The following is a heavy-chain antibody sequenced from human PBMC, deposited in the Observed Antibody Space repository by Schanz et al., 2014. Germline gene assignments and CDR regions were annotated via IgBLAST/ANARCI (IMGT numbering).Heavy chain of an antibody. V-gene: IGHV3-11*03. D-gene: IGHD3-3*01. CDR2: ISSSGSYT. Sequence: PGGSLRLSCAASGFTFSDYYMSWIRQAPGKGLEWVSYISSSGSYTNYADSVKGRFTTSRDNGKKSMYLQMNSLRAEDTAVYYCARFLARYQYYGVDVWGQGTTVIVSS. J-gene: IGHJ6*02. CDR1: GFTFSDYY. CDR3: ARFLARYQYYGVDV.